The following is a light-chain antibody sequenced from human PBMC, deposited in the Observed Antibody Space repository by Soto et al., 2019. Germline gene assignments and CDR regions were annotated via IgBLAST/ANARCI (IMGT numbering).Light chain of an antibody. V-gene: IGKV3-20*01. Sequence: EVVLTQSPGTLSLSPGERATLSCRASQSVSNTYVAWYQHIPGQTPRLLIYDASTRATGIPDRFSGSGSGTDFSLTISRLEPEDFAVDYCQQYGSPVTFGQGTRLEIK. CDR3: QQYGSPVT. CDR1: QSVSNTY. J-gene: IGKJ5*01. CDR2: DAS.